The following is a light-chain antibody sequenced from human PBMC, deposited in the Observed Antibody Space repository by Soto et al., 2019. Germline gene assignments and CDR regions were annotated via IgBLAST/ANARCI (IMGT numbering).Light chain of an antibody. CDR3: QQYAGPPTT. J-gene: IGKJ5*01. CDR2: GAS. CDR1: QSVSSN. V-gene: IGKV3-15*01. Sequence: EIVMTQSPATLSVSPGERATLSCRASQSVSSNLAWYQQKPGRAPRLLIYGASTRATGIPVRLSGSGSGTDFTLTISRLEPEDFAVYFCQQYAGPPTTFGQGTRLEIK.